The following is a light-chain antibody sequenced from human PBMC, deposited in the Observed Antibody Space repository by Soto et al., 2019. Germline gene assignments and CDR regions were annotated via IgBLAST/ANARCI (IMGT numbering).Light chain of an antibody. J-gene: IGLJ2*01. V-gene: IGLV1-51*02. Sequence: SVLTQPPSVSAAPGQKVTISCSGSSPNIGNNIVSWYQQLPGTAPKLLIYEDNKRPSGIPDRFSGSKSGTSATLGITGLQTGDEAEYYCASWDSSLTGGVFGGGTKLTVL. CDR3: ASWDSSLTGGV. CDR2: EDN. CDR1: SPNIGNNI.